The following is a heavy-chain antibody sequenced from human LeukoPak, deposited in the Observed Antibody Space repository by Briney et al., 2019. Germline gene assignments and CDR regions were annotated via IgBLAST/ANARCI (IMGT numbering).Heavy chain of an antibody. CDR2: IIPIFGTA. V-gene: IGHV1-69*05. Sequence: ASVKVSCRASGGTFSSYAISRVRQAPGQGLEWMGGIIPIFGTANYAQKFQGRVTITTDESTSTAYMELSSLRSEDTAVYYCASGYDSSGYHDYWGQGTLVTVSS. CDR1: GGTFSSYA. J-gene: IGHJ4*02. CDR3: ASGYDSSGYHDY. D-gene: IGHD3-22*01.